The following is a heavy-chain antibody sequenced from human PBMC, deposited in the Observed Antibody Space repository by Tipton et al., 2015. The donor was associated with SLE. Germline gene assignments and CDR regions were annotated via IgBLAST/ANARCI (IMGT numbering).Heavy chain of an antibody. J-gene: IGHJ1*01. V-gene: IGHV3-30-3*01. D-gene: IGHD6-6*01. CDR3: AKDILAARYFQH. CDR1: GFTFSSYA. CDR2: ISYDGSKK. Sequence: SLRLSCAASGFTFSSYAMHWVRQAPGKGLEWVAVISYDGSKKYYADSVKGRFTISRDNSKNTLYLQMNSLRAEDTAVYYCAKDILAARYFQHWGQGTLVTVSS.